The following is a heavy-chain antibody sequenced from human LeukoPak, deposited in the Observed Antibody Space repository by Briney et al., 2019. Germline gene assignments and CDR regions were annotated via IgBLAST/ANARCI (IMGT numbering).Heavy chain of an antibody. J-gene: IGHJ4*02. Sequence: SETLSLTCAVYGGSFSGYYWGWIRQPPGKGLEWIGSMFYSGSAYYNPSLKSRVTISLDKPKNQFSLKLRSVTAADTALYYCARHSGSYPPDHWGQGTLVTVSS. V-gene: IGHV4-38-2*01. CDR3: ARHSGSYPPDH. CDR2: MFYSGSA. D-gene: IGHD1-26*01. CDR1: GGSFSGYY.